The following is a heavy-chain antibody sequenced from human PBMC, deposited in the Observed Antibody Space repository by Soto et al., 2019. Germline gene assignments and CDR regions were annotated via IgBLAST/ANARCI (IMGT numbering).Heavy chain of an antibody. Sequence: QVQLVQSGAEVKKPGSSVKVSCKASGSTFSRYTINWVRQAPGQGLEWMGRIIPIAAIANYTQKFQGRVTITVDKSSTTAYMELSSLRSDATAVYYCASGSTIVRGAPSWFDPWGQGTLVTVSS. V-gene: IGHV1-69*02. J-gene: IGHJ5*02. CDR1: GSTFSRYT. D-gene: IGHD3-10*01. CDR3: ASGSTIVRGAPSWFDP. CDR2: IIPIAAIA.